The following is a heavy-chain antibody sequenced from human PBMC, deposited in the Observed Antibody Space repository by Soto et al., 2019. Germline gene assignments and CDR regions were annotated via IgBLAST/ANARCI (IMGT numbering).Heavy chain of an antibody. CDR3: AKDQAGGSSWFIDY. Sequence: GGSLRLSCAASGFTFSSYGMHWVRQAPGKGLEWVAVISYDGSNKYYADSVKGRFTISRDNSKNTLYLQMNSLRAEDTAVYYCAKDQAGGSSWFIDYWGQGTLVTVSS. CDR2: ISYDGSNK. V-gene: IGHV3-30*18. CDR1: GFTFSSYG. D-gene: IGHD6-13*01. J-gene: IGHJ4*02.